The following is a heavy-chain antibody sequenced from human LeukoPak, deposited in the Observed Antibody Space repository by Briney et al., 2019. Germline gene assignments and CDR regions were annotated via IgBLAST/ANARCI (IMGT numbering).Heavy chain of an antibody. CDR1: GGSISSSNW. D-gene: IGHD3-9*01. Sequence: PSETLSLTCAVSGGSISSSNWWSWVRQPPGKGLEWIGEIYHSGSTNYNPSLKSRVTISVDKSKNQFSLKLSSVTAADTAVYYCARSHPILRYFDWLLPFDYWGQGTLVAVSS. V-gene: IGHV4-4*02. CDR3: ARSHPILRYFDWLLPFDY. CDR2: IYHSGST. J-gene: IGHJ4*02.